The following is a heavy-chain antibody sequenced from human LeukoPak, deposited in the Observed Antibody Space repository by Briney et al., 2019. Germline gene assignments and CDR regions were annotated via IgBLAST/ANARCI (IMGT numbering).Heavy chain of an antibody. Sequence: ASVKVSCKASGYTFTSYGISWVRQAPGQGLEWMGWISAYNGNTNYAQKLQGRVTMTTDTSTSTAYMEVRSLRSDDTAVYYCARDLVHHRLLATGYNWFDPWGQGTLVTVSS. V-gene: IGHV1-18*01. CDR2: ISAYNGNT. D-gene: IGHD3-9*01. J-gene: IGHJ5*02. CDR1: GYTFTSYG. CDR3: ARDLVHHRLLATGYNWFDP.